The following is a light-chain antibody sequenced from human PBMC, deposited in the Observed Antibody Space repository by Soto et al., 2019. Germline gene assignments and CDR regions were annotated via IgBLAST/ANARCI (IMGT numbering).Light chain of an antibody. Sequence: QSAVTQPPSASGTPGQRVTISCSGSSSNIGSHYVYWYQQLPGTAPKLLIYRNNQRPSGVPDRFSGSKSGTSASLAISGLRSEDEADYYCATWDDSLSGRDWVFGGGTKLTVL. CDR3: ATWDDSLSGRDWV. CDR2: RNN. CDR1: SSNIGSHY. J-gene: IGLJ3*02. V-gene: IGLV1-47*01.